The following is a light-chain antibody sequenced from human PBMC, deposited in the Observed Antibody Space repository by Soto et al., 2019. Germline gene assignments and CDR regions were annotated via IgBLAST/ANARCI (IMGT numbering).Light chain of an antibody. V-gene: IGLV2-8*01. CDR2: EVT. Sequence: QSALTQSPSASGSPGQSVTISCIGTSSDVGGYNYVSWYQHHPGKAPKLIIYEVTKRPSGVPDRFSGSRSGTTASLTVSGLQAEDEADYYCGSYAFGNTFVFGTGTKLTVL. CDR1: SSDVGGYNY. CDR3: GSYAFGNTFV. J-gene: IGLJ1*01.